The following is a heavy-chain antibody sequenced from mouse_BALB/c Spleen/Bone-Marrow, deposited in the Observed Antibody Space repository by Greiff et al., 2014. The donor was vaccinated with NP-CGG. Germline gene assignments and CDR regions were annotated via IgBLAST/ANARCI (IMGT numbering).Heavy chain of an antibody. V-gene: IGHV5-4*02. Sequence: VQLKESGGGLVKPGGSLKLSCAASGFTFSDYYMYRVRQTPEKRLEWVATISDGGSYTYYPDSVKGRFTISRDNAKNNLYLQMSSLKSEDTAMYHCAREGDGAYWGQGTLVTVSA. CDR1: GFTFSDYY. J-gene: IGHJ3*01. D-gene: IGHD3-3*01. CDR2: ISDGGSYT. CDR3: AREGDGAY.